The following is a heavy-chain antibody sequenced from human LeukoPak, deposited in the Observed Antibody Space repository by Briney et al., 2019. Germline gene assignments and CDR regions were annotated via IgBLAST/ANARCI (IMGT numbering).Heavy chain of an antibody. CDR1: GFTFSKYA. CDR2: ISGSGDST. V-gene: IGHV3-23*01. D-gene: IGHD5-18*01. J-gene: IGHJ4*02. CDR3: ARPKGVYSYGTYYFDY. Sequence: GGSLRLSCEASGFTFSKYAMSRVRQAPGEGLQWVSSISGSGDSTYYADSVKGRFTISRDSSKNTLYLQMNSLRAEDTAVYYCARPKGVYSYGTYYFDYWGQGTLVTVSS.